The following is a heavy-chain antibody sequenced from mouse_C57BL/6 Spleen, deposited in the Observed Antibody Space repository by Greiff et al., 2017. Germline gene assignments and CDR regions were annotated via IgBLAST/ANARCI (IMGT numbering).Heavy chain of an antibody. CDR1: GYTFTSYW. CDR2: IYPGSGST. V-gene: IGHV1-55*01. Sequence: QVQLQQPGAELVKPGASVKMSCKASGYTFTSYWITWVKQRPGQGLEWIGDIYPGSGSTNYNEKFKSKATLTVDTSSSTAYMQLSSLTSEDSAVYYCARCYYGSSYHFDYWGEGTTLTVSS. CDR3: ARCYYGSSYHFDY. J-gene: IGHJ2*01. D-gene: IGHD1-1*01.